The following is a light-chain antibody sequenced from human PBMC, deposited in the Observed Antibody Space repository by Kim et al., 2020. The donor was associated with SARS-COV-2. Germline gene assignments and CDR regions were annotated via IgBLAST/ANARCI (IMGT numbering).Light chain of an antibody. J-gene: IGLJ2*01. V-gene: IGLV3-1*01. CDR3: QAWDSSTAV. CDR1: KLGEKY. CDR2: QYS. Sequence: VSPGQTASVVGSGDKLGEKYACWYQQKPGQSPVLVIYQYSKRPSGIPERFSGSNSGNTATLTISGTQAMDEADYYCQAWDSSTAVFGGGTQLTVL.